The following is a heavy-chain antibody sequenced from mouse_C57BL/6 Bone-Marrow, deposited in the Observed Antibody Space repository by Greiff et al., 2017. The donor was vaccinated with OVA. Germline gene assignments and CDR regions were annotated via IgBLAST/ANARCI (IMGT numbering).Heavy chain of an antibody. D-gene: IGHD1-2*01. CDR3: ARFTTAHAMDY. CDR2: IDPSDSYT. J-gene: IGHJ4*01. CDR1: GYTFTSYW. V-gene: IGHV1-50*01. Sequence: QVQLQQPGAELVKPGASVKLSCKASGYTFTSYWMQWVKQRPGQGLEWIGEIDPSDSYTNYNQKFKGKATLTVDTSSSTAYMQLSSLTSEDSAVYYYARFTTAHAMDYWGQGTSVTVSS.